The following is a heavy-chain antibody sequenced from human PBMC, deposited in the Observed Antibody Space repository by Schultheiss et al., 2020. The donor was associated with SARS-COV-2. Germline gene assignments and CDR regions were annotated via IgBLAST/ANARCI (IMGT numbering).Heavy chain of an antibody. Sequence: SGPTLVKPTQTLTLTCTFSGFSLSTSGMCVSWIRQPPGKALEWLALIDWDDDQRFSPSLKNRVTITKDTSKNQVVITMTNMDPVDAATYYCAHAFCDSSGYYYMFDYWGQGTLVTVSS. CDR3: AHAFCDSSGYYYMFDY. CDR2: IDWDDDQ. V-gene: IGHV2-5*08. J-gene: IGHJ4*02. CDR1: GFSLSTSGMC. D-gene: IGHD3-22*01.